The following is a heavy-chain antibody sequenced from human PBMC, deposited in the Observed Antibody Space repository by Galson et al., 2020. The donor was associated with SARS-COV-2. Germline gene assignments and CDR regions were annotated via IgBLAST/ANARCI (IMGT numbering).Heavy chain of an antibody. Sequence: GGSLRLSCAASGFTFSNCPMSWVRQAPGQGLEWVSEISGSGDTTYYADSVKGRFTIYRDTSNNTLYLQMTSLRAEDTATYYCAKEVPMTGRTDEYFQHWGQGTLVTVSS. J-gene: IGHJ1*01. V-gene: IGHV3-23*01. CDR2: ISGSGDTT. D-gene: IGHD3-9*01. CDR3: AKEVPMTGRTDEYFQH. CDR1: GFTFSNCP.